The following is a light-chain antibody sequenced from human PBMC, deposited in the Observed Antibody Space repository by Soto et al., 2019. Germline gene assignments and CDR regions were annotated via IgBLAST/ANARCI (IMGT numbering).Light chain of an antibody. CDR1: SSNIGSNY. CDR2: RNN. CDR3: AACDDSLRGYV. V-gene: IGLV1-47*01. J-gene: IGLJ1*01. Sequence: QSVLTQPPSASGTPGQRVTISCSGSSSNIGSNYVYWYQQLPGTAPKLLIYRNNQRPSGVPDRFSGSKSGTSASLAISGLRSEDDADYYCAACDDSLRGYVFGAGTKVTVL.